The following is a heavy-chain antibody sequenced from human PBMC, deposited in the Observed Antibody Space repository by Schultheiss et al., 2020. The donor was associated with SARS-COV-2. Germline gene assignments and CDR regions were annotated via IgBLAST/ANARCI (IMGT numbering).Heavy chain of an antibody. CDR2: IYHSGST. V-gene: IGHV4-38-2*01. Sequence: SETLSLTCAVSGYSISSGYYWGWIRQPPGKGLEWIGSIYHSGSTYYNPSLKSRVTISVDKSKNQFSLKLSSVTAADTAVYYCASGYCSGGSCYSGYYFDYWGQGTLVTVSS. CDR3: ASGYCSGGSCYSGYYFDY. J-gene: IGHJ4*02. D-gene: IGHD2-15*01. CDR1: GYSISSGYY.